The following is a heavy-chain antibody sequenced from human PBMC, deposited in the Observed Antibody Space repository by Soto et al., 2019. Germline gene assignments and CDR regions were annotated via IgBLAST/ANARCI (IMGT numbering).Heavy chain of an antibody. J-gene: IGHJ5*02. CDR3: ATFRSAAGRGGTSLFDP. CDR1: GGSISSYY. Sequence: SETLSLTCTVSGGSISSYYWSWIRQPPGKGLEWIAYIFYTGSTNYNPSLKSRVTISVDTSKNQFSLKLRSVTAADTAVYYCATFRSAAGRGGTSLFDPWGQGTLVTVSS. CDR2: IFYTGST. V-gene: IGHV4-59*01. D-gene: IGHD6-13*01.